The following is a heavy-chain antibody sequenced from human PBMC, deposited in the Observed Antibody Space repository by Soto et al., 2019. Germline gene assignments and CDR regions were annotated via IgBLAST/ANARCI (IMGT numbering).Heavy chain of an antibody. V-gene: IGHV1-69*12. CDR2: IIPIFGTA. CDR1: GGTFSSYA. D-gene: IGHD3-3*01. CDR3: ARAPTRITIVGDYYYYYGMDV. Sequence: QVQLVQSGAEVKKPGSSVKVSCKASGGTFSSYAISWVRQAPGQGLEWMGGIIPIFGTANYAQKFQGRVTITADEDTSTAYLERCSLSSEDTAVYYCARAPTRITIVGDYYYYYGMDVWGQGTTVTVSS. J-gene: IGHJ6*02.